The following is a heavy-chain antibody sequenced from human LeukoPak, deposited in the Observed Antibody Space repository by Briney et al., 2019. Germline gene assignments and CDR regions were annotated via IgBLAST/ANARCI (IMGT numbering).Heavy chain of an antibody. CDR3: ARGRSNFRF. V-gene: IGHV3-11*01. CDR2: ISSSGSAI. J-gene: IGHJ4*02. Sequence: PGGSLRLSCAASGLTFSDYYMSWIRQAPGKGLEWLSYISSSGSAIYYADSVKGRFTISGDNSKNSLYLQMNSLRAEDTAVYHCARGRSNFRFWGQGTLVTVSS. CDR1: GLTFSDYY. D-gene: IGHD4-11*01.